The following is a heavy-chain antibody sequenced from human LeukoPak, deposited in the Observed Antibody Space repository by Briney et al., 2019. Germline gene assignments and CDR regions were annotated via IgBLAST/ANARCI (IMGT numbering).Heavy chain of an antibody. CDR1: GGSIRSGSYY. V-gene: IGHV4-61*02. Sequence: SETLSLTCTVSGGSIRSGSYYWSWIRQPAGKGLEWIGRLSTSGSTNYNPSLKSRVTISVDTSKNQFSLKLSSVTAADTAVYYCARTSSWYYFDYWGQGTLVTVSS. D-gene: IGHD6-13*01. CDR2: LSTSGST. CDR3: ARTSSWYYFDY. J-gene: IGHJ4*02.